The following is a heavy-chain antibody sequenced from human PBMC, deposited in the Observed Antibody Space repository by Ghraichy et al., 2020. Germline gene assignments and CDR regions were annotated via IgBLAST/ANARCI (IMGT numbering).Heavy chain of an antibody. CDR1: GFAFSNAW. Sequence: GGSLRLSCAASGFAFSNAWMSWVRQAQGKGLEWVGRIKSETSGGTIEYAAPVQHRFTISRDDSKNTLYLQMNSPKTEDTAVYYFTTNLAYWGRGTLVTVSS. J-gene: IGHJ4*02. D-gene: IGHD1-14*01. CDR2: IKSETSGGTI. V-gene: IGHV3-15*01. CDR3: TTNLAY.